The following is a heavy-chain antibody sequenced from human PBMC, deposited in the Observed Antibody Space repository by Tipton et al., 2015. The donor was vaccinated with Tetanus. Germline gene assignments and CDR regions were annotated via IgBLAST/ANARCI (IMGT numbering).Heavy chain of an antibody. J-gene: IGHJ1*01. CDR2: VYYTGDT. Sequence: GLVKPSETLSLTCSVSGDSGSRHYWSWIRQPPGKGLEWVGYVYYTGDTNYNPSLKSRVTISMDRSENQISLKMTSVTAADTAVYYCAGVTAQRTELYFEHWGQGTQVTVSS. D-gene: IGHD2-8*02. V-gene: IGHV4-59*02. CDR1: GDSGSRHY. CDR3: AGVTAQRTELYFEH.